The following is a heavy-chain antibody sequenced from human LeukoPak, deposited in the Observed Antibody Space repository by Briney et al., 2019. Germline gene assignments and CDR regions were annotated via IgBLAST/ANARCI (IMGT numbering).Heavy chain of an antibody. V-gene: IGHV1-2*06. J-gene: IGHJ6*03. CDR1: GYTFTGYY. D-gene: IGHD2-15*01. CDR2: INPNTGGT. CDR3: ARETTTYCSGGSCYRNYMDV. Sequence: ASVTVSCKASGYTFTGYYMHWVRQAPGQGLELMGLINPNTGGTNYAQKFQGRVTMTRDTSISTAYMELSRLRSDDTAVYYCARETTTYCSGGSCYRNYMDVWGKGTTVTVSS.